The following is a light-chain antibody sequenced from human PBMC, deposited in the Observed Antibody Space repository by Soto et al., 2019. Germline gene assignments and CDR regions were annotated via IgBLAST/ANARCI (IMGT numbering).Light chain of an antibody. Sequence: EMVMTQSPATLSVSVGERATLSCRASQSVSSNLAWYQQKPGQAPRLLIYGASTRATGIPARFSGSGSGTEFTLTISSLQSEDFAVYYCQQYNNWPITFGQGTRLEIK. CDR3: QQYNNWPIT. J-gene: IGKJ5*01. CDR2: GAS. CDR1: QSVSSN. V-gene: IGKV3-15*01.